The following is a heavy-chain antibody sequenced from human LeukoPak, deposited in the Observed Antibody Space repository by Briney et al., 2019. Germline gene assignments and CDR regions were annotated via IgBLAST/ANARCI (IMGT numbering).Heavy chain of an antibody. J-gene: IGHJ6*02. V-gene: IGHV3-74*01. CDR3: ARVQSGYYYGMDV. D-gene: IGHD7-27*01. CDR1: GFIFNNYW. CDR2: ISSHGGTT. Sequence: PGGSLRLSCAASGFIFNNYWMHWVRQAPGKGLVWVSRISSHGGTTTYADSVKGRFTISRDNANNTLYLQMNSLRAEDTAVYYCARVQSGYYYGMDVWGQGTTVTVSS.